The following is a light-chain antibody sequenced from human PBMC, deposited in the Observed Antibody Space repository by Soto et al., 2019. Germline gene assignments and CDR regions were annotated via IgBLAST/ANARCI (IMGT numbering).Light chain of an antibody. CDR1: SSNIGSNN. CDR2: SHN. Sequence: QSALTQPPSASGTPGQRVTISCSGSSSNIGSNNVNWYQQLPGTAPKLLIYSHNQRPSGVPDRFSGSKSGTSASLAISGLQSEDEADYFCVAWDDSLNGPVFGTGTKLTVL. CDR3: VAWDDSLNGPV. V-gene: IGLV1-44*01. J-gene: IGLJ1*01.